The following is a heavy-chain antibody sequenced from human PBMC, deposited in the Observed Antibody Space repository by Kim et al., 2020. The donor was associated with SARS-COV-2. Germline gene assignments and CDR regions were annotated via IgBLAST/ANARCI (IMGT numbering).Heavy chain of an antibody. CDR1: GGSISSYY. CDR3: AREEGSGRGIFDI. Sequence: SETLSLTCTVSGGSISSYYWSWIRQPPGKGLEWIGYIYYSGSTNYNPSLKSRVTISVDTSKNQFSLKLSSVTAADTAVYYCAREEGSGRGIFDIWGQGTMVTVSS. V-gene: IGHV4-59*01. J-gene: IGHJ3*02. CDR2: IYYSGST. D-gene: IGHD3-10*01.